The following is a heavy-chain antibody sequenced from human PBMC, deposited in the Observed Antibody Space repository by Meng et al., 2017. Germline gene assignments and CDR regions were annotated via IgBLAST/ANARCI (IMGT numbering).Heavy chain of an antibody. CDR2: ISSSSSYI. CDR3: ARDSPEGIPPFYGGIMYYFDS. D-gene: IGHD4-23*01. CDR1: GFTFSSYS. Sequence: GESLKISCAASGFTFSSYSMNWVRQAPGKGLEWVSSISSSSSYIYYADSVKGRFTISRDNAKNSLYLQMNSLRAEDTAVYYCARDSPEGIPPFYGGIMYYFDSWGQGTLVTVSS. J-gene: IGHJ4*02. V-gene: IGHV3-21*01.